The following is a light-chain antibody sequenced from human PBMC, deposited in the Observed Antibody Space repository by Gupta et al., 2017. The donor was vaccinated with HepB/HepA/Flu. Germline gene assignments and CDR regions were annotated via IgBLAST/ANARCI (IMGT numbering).Light chain of an antibody. CDR1: QSVSSN. CDR3: QQYNNWPPWT. V-gene: IGKV3D-15*01. J-gene: IGKJ1*01. CDR2: DAS. Sequence: EIVMTSSPATLSVSPGERATLSCRASQSVSSNLAWYQQKPGQAPRLLIYDASTRATAIPARFSGSGSGTEFTLTISSLQAEDFAVYYCQQYNNWPPWTFGQGTKVEIK.